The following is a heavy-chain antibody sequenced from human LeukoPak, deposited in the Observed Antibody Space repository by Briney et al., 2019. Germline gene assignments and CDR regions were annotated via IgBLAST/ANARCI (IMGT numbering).Heavy chain of an antibody. Sequence: GASVKVSCKASGYTFTSYAMHWVRQAPGQRLEWMGWVNVGNGNTKYSQKFQGRVTITRDTSASTAYMELSSLRSEDTAVYYCARDNRLAVAGSYYFDYWGQGTLVTVSS. CDR2: VNVGNGNT. D-gene: IGHD6-19*01. J-gene: IGHJ4*02. CDR3: ARDNRLAVAGSYYFDY. CDR1: GYTFTSYA. V-gene: IGHV1-3*01.